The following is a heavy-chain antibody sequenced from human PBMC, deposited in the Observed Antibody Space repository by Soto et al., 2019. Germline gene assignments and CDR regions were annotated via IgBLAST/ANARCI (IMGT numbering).Heavy chain of an antibody. CDR3: ARLRPKNSVGNFYI. CDR2: ITYNGDNI. V-gene: IGHV3-11*01. D-gene: IGHD3-10*01. J-gene: IGHJ3*02. CDR1: GFTFSDYY. Sequence: QVQLVESGGGLVKPGGSLRLSCAASGFTFSDYYMTLIRQAPGKGLEWLSYITYNGDNIYYADCVKGRFTISRDNAHKSLYMVINSLRAEDTATYYWARLRPKNSVGNFYIWGQGTMVTFYS.